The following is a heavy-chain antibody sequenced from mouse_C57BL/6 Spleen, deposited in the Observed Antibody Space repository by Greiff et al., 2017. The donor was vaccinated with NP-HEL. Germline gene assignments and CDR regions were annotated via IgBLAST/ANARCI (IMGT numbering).Heavy chain of an antibody. D-gene: IGHD1-1*01. J-gene: IGHJ1*03. CDR1: GFTFSDYG. CDR3: AREVYYGSSYWYFDV. Sequence: EVHLVESGGGLVKPGGSLKLSCAASGFTFSDYGMHWVRQAPEKGLEWVAYISSGSSTIYYADTVKGRFTISRGNAKNTLFLQMTSLRSEDTAMYYCAREVYYGSSYWYFDVWGTGTTVTVSS. V-gene: IGHV5-17*01. CDR2: ISSGSSTI.